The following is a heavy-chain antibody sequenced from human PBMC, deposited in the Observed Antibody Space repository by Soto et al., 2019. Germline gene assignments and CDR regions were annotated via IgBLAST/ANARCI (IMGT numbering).Heavy chain of an antibody. Sequence: HPGGSLRLSCAASGFTFSSYAMHWVRQAPGKGLEWVAVISYDGGNKYYADSVKGRFTISRDNSKNTLYLQMNSLRAEDTAVYYCARDRGTTIFWSGYSSPTRGGPYYCYGMDVWGQGTTVTVSS. D-gene: IGHD3-3*01. CDR3: ARDRGTTIFWSGYSSPTRGGPYYCYGMDV. CDR1: GFTFSSYA. CDR2: ISYDGGNK. J-gene: IGHJ6*02. V-gene: IGHV3-30-3*01.